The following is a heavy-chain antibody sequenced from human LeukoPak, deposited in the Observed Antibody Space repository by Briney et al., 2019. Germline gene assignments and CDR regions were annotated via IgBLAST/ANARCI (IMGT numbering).Heavy chain of an antibody. CDR2: IRYDGSNK. J-gene: IGHJ6*03. CDR3: AKMPIAAAVYYMDV. D-gene: IGHD6-13*01. CDR1: GFSISGYA. V-gene: IGHV3-30*02. Sequence: PGGSLRLSCAASGFSISGYAMHWVRQAPGKGLEWVAFIRYDGSNKYYADSVKGRFTISRDNSKNTLYLQMNSLRAEDTAVYYCAKMPIAAAVYYMDVWGKGTTVTVSS.